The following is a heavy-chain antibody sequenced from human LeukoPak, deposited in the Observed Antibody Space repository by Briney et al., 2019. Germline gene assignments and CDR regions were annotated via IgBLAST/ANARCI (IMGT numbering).Heavy chain of an antibody. V-gene: IGHV4-59*01. CDR2: IYYSGST. CDR3: ARALSGTYGLFQH. Sequence: PSETLSLTCTVSGGSISNYYRSWIRQPPGKGLEWIGYIYYSGSTYYNPSLRSRVTISVDTSKNQFSLNLNSVTAADTAVYYCARALSGTYGLFQHWGQGTLVTVSS. D-gene: IGHD1-26*01. CDR1: GGSISNYY. J-gene: IGHJ1*01.